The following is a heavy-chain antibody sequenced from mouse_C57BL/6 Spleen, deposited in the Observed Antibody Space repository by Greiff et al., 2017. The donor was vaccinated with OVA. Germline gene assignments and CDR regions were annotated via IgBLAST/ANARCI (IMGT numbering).Heavy chain of an antibody. CDR1: GYTFTSYW. CDR2: IDPISGGT. Sequence: QVQLQQPGAELVKPGASVKLSCKASGYTFTSYWMHWVKQRPGRGLEWIGRIDPISGGTKYNEKFKSKATLTVDKPSSTAYMQLSSLTSEDSAVYYCATYYSNYGYFDVWGTGTTVTVSS. J-gene: IGHJ1*03. D-gene: IGHD2-5*01. CDR3: ATYYSNYGYFDV. V-gene: IGHV1-72*01.